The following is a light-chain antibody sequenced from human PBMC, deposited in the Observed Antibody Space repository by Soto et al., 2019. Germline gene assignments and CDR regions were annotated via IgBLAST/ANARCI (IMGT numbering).Light chain of an antibody. CDR2: GAS. CDR3: QHYVSPPIT. CDR1: QSVSSSY. V-gene: IGKV3-20*01. J-gene: IGKJ5*01. Sequence: DIVLTQSPATMPPSPLARPTLSCTSSQSVSSSYLAWYQQKPGQAPRLLIYGASSRATGIPDRFSGSGSGTDFTLTISRLEPEDFAVYYCQHYVSPPITFGQGTRLEIK.